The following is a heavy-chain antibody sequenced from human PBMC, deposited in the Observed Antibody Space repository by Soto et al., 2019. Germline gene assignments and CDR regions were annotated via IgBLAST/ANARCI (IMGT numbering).Heavy chain of an antibody. D-gene: IGHD4-17*01. V-gene: IGHV1-18*04. J-gene: IGHJ1*01. CDR3: AMDYGDRPEYFNY. Sequence: QVQLVQSGPDLKRPGASMKVSCKASGYTFTSYGISWVRQAPGQGLEWMAWISPLKGRTQYSQKAQGRVTLSTDTSSNTAYMEMTTLRVDDTAVYYCAMDYGDRPEYFNYWGQGTLVTVS. CDR2: ISPLKGRT. CDR1: GYTFTSYG.